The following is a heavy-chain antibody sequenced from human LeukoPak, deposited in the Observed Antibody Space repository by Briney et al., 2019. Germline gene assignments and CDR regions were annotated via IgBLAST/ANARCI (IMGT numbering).Heavy chain of an antibody. D-gene: IGHD2-15*01. J-gene: IGHJ4*02. CDR2: IYYSGST. CDR1: GGSISSSSYY. CDR3: ARTPYCTGGSCYGIDY. V-gene: IGHV4-39*07. Sequence: TPSETLSLTCTVSGGSISSSSYYWGWIRQPPGKGLEWIGSIYYSGSTYYNPSLKSRVTISVDTSNNQFSLKLSSVTAADTAVYYCARTPYCTGGSCYGIDYWGQGTLVTVSS.